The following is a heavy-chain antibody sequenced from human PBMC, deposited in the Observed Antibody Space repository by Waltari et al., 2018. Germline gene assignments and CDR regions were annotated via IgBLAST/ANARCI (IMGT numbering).Heavy chain of an antibody. D-gene: IGHD2-2*01. V-gene: IGHV4-4*07. CDR1: GGSISSYY. J-gene: IGHJ6*03. Sequence: QVQLQESGPGLVKPSETLSLTCTVSGGSISSYYWSWIRQPAGKGLEWIGRIYTSGSTNHTPSPKSRVTMSVDTSKNQFSLKLSSVTAADTAVYYCARAPVGPAAQSGYMDVWGKGTTVTISS. CDR3: ARAPVGPAAQSGYMDV. CDR2: IYTSGST.